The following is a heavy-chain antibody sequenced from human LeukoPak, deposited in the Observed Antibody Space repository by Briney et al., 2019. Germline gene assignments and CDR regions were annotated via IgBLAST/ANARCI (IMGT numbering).Heavy chain of an antibody. CDR2: ISYSGST. CDR1: GGSISSSSYY. D-gene: IGHD6-13*01. J-gene: IGHJ4*02. Sequence: PSETLSLTCTVSGGSISSSSYYWAWIRQPPGKGLEWIGSISYSGSTSYNPSLKSRVIISVDTSKKQFSLKLTSVTATDTAVYYCARRLRSISWAYYFDIWGQGTLVTVSS. V-gene: IGHV4-39*01. CDR3: ARRLRSISWAYYFDI.